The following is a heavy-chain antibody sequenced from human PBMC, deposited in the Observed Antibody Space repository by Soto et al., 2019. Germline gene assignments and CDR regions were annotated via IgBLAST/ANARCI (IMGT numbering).Heavy chain of an antibody. Sequence: TSETLSLTCTVSGGSISSSSYYWGWIRQPPGKGLEWIGSIYYSGSTYYNPSLKSRVTISVDTSKNQFSLKLSSVTAADTAVYHCARHPPSSSWKLNWFDPWGQGTLVTVSS. D-gene: IGHD6-13*01. CDR2: IYYSGST. J-gene: IGHJ5*02. CDR3: ARHPPSSSWKLNWFDP. CDR1: GGSISSSSYY. V-gene: IGHV4-39*01.